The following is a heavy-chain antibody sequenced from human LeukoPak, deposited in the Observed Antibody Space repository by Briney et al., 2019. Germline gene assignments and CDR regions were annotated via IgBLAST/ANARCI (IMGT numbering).Heavy chain of an antibody. J-gene: IGHJ6*02. V-gene: IGHV1-3*01. CDR3: ARGEGYCSGGSCPYYYYGMDV. CDR1: GYTFTSYA. Sequence: ASVKVSCKASGYTFTSYAMHWVRQAPGQRLEWMGWINAGNGNTKYSQKFQGRVTITRDTSASTAYMELSSLRSEDTAVYYCARGEGYCSGGSCPYYYYGMDVWGQGTTVTVSS. D-gene: IGHD2-15*01. CDR2: INAGNGNT.